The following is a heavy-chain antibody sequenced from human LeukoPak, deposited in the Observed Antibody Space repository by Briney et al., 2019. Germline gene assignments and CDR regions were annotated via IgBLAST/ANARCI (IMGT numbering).Heavy chain of an antibody. V-gene: IGHV3-30*18. D-gene: IGHD5-12*01. Sequence: GGPLRLSCAASGFTFSSYGMHWVRQAPGKGLEWVAVISYDGSNKYYADSVKGRFTISRDNSKNTLYLQMNSLRAEDTAVYYCAKTKARGYSGYESWGQGTLVTVSS. J-gene: IGHJ4*02. CDR1: GFTFSSYG. CDR2: ISYDGSNK. CDR3: AKTKARGYSGYES.